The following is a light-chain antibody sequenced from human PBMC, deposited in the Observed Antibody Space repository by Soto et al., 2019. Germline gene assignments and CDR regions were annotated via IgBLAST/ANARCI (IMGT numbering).Light chain of an antibody. J-gene: IGKJ1*01. V-gene: IGKV3D-15*01. CDR1: QSVSIL. CDR2: GAS. Sequence: EIVMTPSPATLSVSPVERAALSCRASQSVSILLAWYQQKPGQAPRLLIYGASIRATGIPARFSGSGSGTEFTLTISSLQSEDFAIYYCQQYNDWPPWTFGQGTKVDIK. CDR3: QQYNDWPPWT.